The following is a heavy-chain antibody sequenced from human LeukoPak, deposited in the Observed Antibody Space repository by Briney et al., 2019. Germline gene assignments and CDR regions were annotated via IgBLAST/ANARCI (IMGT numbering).Heavy chain of an antibody. CDR2: IFYDGSKK. J-gene: IGHJ4*02. D-gene: IGHD3-16*01. CDR3: ARSLGETTFDW. CDR1: GFTFSNYA. V-gene: IGHV3-30*04. Sequence: PGTSLRLSCAASGFTFSNYAIHWVRQAPGKGLEWVSVIFYDGSKKYYADFVKGRFTISRDNSKNVVYLQMDSLRAEDTAFYYCARSLGETTFDWWGQGTLVTVPS.